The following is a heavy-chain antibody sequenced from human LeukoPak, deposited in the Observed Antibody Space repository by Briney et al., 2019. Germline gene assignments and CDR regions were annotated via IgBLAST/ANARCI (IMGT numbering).Heavy chain of an antibody. CDR2: ITTSSSYI. J-gene: IGHJ4*02. CDR3: ARDDSGWYVPDC. Sequence: GGSLRLSCAASGFTFSSYSMNWVRQAPGKGLEWVSSITTSSSYIYYADSVKGRFTISRDNAKNSLYLQMNSLRAEDTAVYYCARDDSGWYVPDCWGQGTLVTVSS. D-gene: IGHD6-13*01. CDR1: GFTFSSYS. V-gene: IGHV3-21*01.